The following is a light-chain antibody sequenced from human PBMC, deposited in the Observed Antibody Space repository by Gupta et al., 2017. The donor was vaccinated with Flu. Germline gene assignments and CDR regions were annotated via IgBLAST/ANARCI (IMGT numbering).Light chain of an antibody. V-gene: IGLV1-47*02. CDR2: VSN. CDR1: SSNIGRNS. J-gene: IGLJ2*01. Sequence: QSVLTQPPSASGTPGHRVTISCSGSSSNIGRNSVFWYQKLQDTATKRPIVVSNQRPSGVKDRFACSKSCTFGSPALTVPRSEDEAEDDCDDWADTLSGRLFGGGTKLTVL. CDR3: DDWADTLSGRL.